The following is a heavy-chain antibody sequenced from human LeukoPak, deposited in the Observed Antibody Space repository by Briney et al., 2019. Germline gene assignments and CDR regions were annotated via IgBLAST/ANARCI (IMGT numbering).Heavy chain of an antibody. V-gene: IGHV3-74*01. D-gene: IGHD3-9*01. Sequence: PGGSLRLPCAASGFTSSNYWMHWVRQAPGKGLVWVSRINSDGSSTRYADSVKGRFTISRDNAKNTLYLQMNSLRAEDTAVYYCGRELDWLPTLDYWGQGTLVTVSS. CDR1: GFTSSNYW. CDR3: GRELDWLPTLDY. CDR2: INSDGSST. J-gene: IGHJ4*02.